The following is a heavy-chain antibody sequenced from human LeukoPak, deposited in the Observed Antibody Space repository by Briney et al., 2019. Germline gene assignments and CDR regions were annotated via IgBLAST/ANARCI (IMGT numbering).Heavy chain of an antibody. CDR3: ARGGPLAYCGGDCPSEAFDI. D-gene: IGHD2-21*02. CDR2: ISYDGSNK. Sequence: GGSLRLSCAASGFTFSSYAMHWVRQAPGKGLEWVAVISYDGSNKYYADSVKGRFTISRDNSKNTLYLQMNSLRAEDTAVYYCARGGPLAYCGGDCPSEAFDIWGQGTMVTVSS. CDR1: GFTFSSYA. J-gene: IGHJ3*02. V-gene: IGHV3-30-3*01.